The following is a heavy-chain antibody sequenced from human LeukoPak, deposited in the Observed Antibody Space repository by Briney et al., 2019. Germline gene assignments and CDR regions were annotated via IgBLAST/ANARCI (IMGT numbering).Heavy chain of an antibody. V-gene: IGHV5-10-1*01. CDR3: AAFRYCSGGGCYHADN. CDR1: GYSFTSYW. J-gene: IGHJ4*02. D-gene: IGHD2-15*01. CDR2: IDPSDSYT. Sequence: GESLKISCKGSGYSFTSYWISWVRQMPGKGLEWMGRIDPSDSYTNYSPSFQGHVTISADKSISTAYLQWSSLKASDTAMYYCAAFRYCSGGGCYHADNWGQGTLVTVSS.